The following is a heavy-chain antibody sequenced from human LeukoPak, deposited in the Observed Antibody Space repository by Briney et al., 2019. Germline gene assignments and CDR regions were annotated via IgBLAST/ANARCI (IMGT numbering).Heavy chain of an antibody. Sequence: GGSLRLSCAASGFTFSNYGMIWVRQAPGKGLEWVSTIGGSGASTYYADSVKGRFTISRDNSKNTLYLQMNSLRDEDTAVYYCAREVAGLDAFDIWGQGTMVTVSS. J-gene: IGHJ3*02. CDR1: GFTFSNYG. CDR3: AREVAGLDAFDI. V-gene: IGHV3-23*01. D-gene: IGHD6-19*01. CDR2: IGGSGAST.